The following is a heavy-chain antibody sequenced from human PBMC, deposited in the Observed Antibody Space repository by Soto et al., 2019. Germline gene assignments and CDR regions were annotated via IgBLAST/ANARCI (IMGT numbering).Heavy chain of an antibody. V-gene: IGHV3-48*02. Sequence: EVQLVESGGGLVQPGGSLRLSCIASGFTLSTYSMTWVRQAPGKGLEWLSYISKSSTTINYADSVKGRFTISRDNAKTSVYLEMSSLRDEDSAVYYCARDPPNFYYYGMDVWGQGTTVTVSS. CDR1: GFTLSTYS. CDR3: ARDPPNFYYYGMDV. J-gene: IGHJ6*02. CDR2: ISKSSTTI.